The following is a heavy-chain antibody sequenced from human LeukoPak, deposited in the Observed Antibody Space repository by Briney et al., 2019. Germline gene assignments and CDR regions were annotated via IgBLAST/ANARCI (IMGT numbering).Heavy chain of an antibody. CDR2: IYYSGRT. Sequence: SETLFLTCIVPGDSINYHYWTWIRQTPGKGLERIGYIYYSGRTNYNPSLNSRVTISVDTTKNQFSLKLSSVTAADTAVYYCARVYCSSTSCSLRGYYYYYMDVWGKGTTVTVSS. D-gene: IGHD2-2*01. CDR3: ARVYCSSTSCSLRGYYYYYMDV. CDR1: GDSINYHY. J-gene: IGHJ6*03. V-gene: IGHV4-59*11.